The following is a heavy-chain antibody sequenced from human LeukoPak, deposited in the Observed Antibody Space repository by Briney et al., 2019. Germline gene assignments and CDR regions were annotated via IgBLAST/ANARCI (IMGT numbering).Heavy chain of an antibody. D-gene: IGHD5-18*01. J-gene: IGHJ4*02. CDR3: ARSDTAMADY. CDR2: IYYSGST. Sequence: SETLSLTCTVSGGSISSSSYYWSWIRQPPGKGLEWIGYIYYSGSTNYNPSLKSRVTISVDTSKNQFSLKLSSVTAADTAVYYCARSDTAMADYWGQGTLVTVSS. CDR1: GGSISSSSYY. V-gene: IGHV4-61*01.